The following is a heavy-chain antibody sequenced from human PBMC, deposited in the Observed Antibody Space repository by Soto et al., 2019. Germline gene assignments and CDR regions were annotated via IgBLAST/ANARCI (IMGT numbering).Heavy chain of an antibody. CDR3: ARDICGDCFSFDY. CDR1: GGSISSGGYY. CDR2: IYSSGST. V-gene: IGHV4-31*03. J-gene: IGHJ4*02. Sequence: QVQLQESGPGLVKPSQTLSLTCTVSGGSISSGGYYWSWIRQHPGKGLEWIGYIYSSGSTYYNPSLTSRVTIPVDSFKNQFSLKLSSVTAADTAVYYCARDICGDCFSFDYCGQVTLVTVSS. D-gene: IGHD2-21*02.